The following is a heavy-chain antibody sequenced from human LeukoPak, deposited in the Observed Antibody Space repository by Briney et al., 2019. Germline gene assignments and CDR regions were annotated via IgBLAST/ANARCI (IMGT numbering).Heavy chain of an antibody. V-gene: IGHV3-21*01. Sequence: PGGSLRLSCAASGFTFSSYSMNWVRQAPGKGLEWVSSISSSSSYIYYADSVKGRFTISRDNAKNSLYLQMNSLRAEDTAVYYCARDSPITMTAGGFDYWGQGTLVTVSS. CDR2: ISSSSSYI. J-gene: IGHJ4*02. CDR1: GFTFSSYS. CDR3: ARDSPITMTAGGFDY. D-gene: IGHD3-22*01.